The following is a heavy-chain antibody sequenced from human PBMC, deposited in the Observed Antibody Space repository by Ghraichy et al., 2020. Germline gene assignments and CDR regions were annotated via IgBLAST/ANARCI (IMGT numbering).Heavy chain of an antibody. V-gene: IGHV3-7*01. CDR2: IKQDGTDK. D-gene: IGHD1-26*01. J-gene: IGHJ2*01. Sequence: WVANIKQDGTDKNYVDSVKGRFTISRDNAKSSLYLQMNSLRAEDTAVYYCARLWLDPEHSETFYRHFDLWGR. CDR3: ARLWLDPEHSETFYRHFDL.